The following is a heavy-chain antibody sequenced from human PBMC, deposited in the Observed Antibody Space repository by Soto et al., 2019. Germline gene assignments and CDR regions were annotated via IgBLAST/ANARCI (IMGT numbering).Heavy chain of an antibody. J-gene: IGHJ4*02. CDR3: AGGHDYGDQRGFDY. CDR1: GYTFSNYG. CDR2: ISASHGNT. Sequence: QVQLVQSGAEVKKPGASVKVSCTASGYTFSNYGISWVRQAPGQGLEWMGWISASHGNTNYAQKFQGRVALTTDTSTRTAHMELRSLRADDTAVYYCAGGHDYGDQRGFDYWGQGTLVTVSS. D-gene: IGHD4-17*01. V-gene: IGHV1-18*01.